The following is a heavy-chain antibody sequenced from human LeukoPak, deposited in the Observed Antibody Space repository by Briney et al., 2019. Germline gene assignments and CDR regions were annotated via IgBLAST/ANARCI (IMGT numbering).Heavy chain of an antibody. CDR1: GFTFSSYG. D-gene: IGHD3-22*01. CDR3: ARADSDSSGYYADY. J-gene: IGHJ4*02. Sequence: GRSLRLSCAASGFTFSSYGMHWVRQAPGKGLEWVAVIWYDGSNKYYADSVKGRFTISRDNSKNTLYLQMGSLRAEDMAVYYCARADSDSSGYYADYWGQGTLVTVSS. CDR2: IWYDGSNK. V-gene: IGHV3-33*01.